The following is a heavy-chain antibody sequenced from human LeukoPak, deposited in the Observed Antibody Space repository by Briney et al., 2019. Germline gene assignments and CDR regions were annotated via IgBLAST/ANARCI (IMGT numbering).Heavy chain of an antibody. CDR2: IYHSGST. CDR3: ARGKYYYDSSGYLPLDY. J-gene: IGHJ4*02. V-gene: IGHV4-38-2*01. Sequence: SETLSLTCAVSGYSISSGYYWGWIRPPPGKGLEWIGSIYHSGSTYYNPSLKSRVTISVDTSRNQFSLKLRSVTAADTAVYYCARGKYYYDSSGYLPLDYWGQGTLVTVSS. D-gene: IGHD3-22*01. CDR1: GYSISSGYY.